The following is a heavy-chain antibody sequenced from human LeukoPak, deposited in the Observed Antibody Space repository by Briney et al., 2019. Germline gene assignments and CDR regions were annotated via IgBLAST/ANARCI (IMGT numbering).Heavy chain of an antibody. CDR2: LIPIFGTA. CDR1: GGTFSSYA. J-gene: IGHJ4*02. D-gene: IGHD3-16*02. CDR3: ARGGYYDYVWGSYRYYYFDY. V-gene: IGHV1-69*06. Sequence: SVKVSCKASGGTFSSYAISWVRQAPGQGLEWMGGLIPIFGTANYAQKFQGRGTITADKSTSTAYMELSSLRSEDTAVYYCARGGYYDYVWGSYRYYYFDYWGQGTLVTVSS.